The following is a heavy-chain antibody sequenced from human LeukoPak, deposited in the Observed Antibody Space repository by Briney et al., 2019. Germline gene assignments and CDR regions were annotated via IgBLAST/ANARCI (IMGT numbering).Heavy chain of an antibody. CDR1: GFTFSDHY. CDR2: SRNKANSFST. Sequence: GGSLRLSCAASGFTFSDHYMVWVRQAPGKGLEWVGRSRNKANSFSTEYAASVKGRFTISRDDSKNSLYLQMNSLKTEDTAVYYCARYLTYPAFFDYWGQGTLVTVSS. D-gene: IGHD4/OR15-4a*01. V-gene: IGHV3-72*01. CDR3: ARYLTYPAFFDY. J-gene: IGHJ4*02.